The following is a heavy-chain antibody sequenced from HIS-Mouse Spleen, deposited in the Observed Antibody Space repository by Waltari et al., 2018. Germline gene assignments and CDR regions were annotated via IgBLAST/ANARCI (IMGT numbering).Heavy chain of an antibody. CDR1: GGSISSSIYY. CDR2: IYYSGST. Sequence: QLQLQESGPGLVKPSETLTLTCTVSGGSISSSIYYGGWIRQPPGKGLEWIGSIYYSGSTYYNPSLKSRVTISVDTSKNQFSLKLSSVTAADTAVYYCAREIPYSSSWYDWYFDLWGRGTLVTVSS. CDR3: AREIPYSSSWYDWYFDL. V-gene: IGHV4-39*07. J-gene: IGHJ2*01. D-gene: IGHD6-13*01.